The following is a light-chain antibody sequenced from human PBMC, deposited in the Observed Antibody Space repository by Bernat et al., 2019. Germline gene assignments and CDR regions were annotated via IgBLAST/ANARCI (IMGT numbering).Light chain of an antibody. Sequence: PGERATFSCRASQSVSSNYLAWYQQKPGQTPRLLIYDASIRATGIPDRSRGSGSGNYFTLTISRLEPDEFAVYYCQQDGSVPRSVGGGTKVEIK. CDR2: DAS. CDR3: QQDGSVPRS. J-gene: IGKJ4*01. V-gene: IGKV3-20*01. CDR1: QSVSSNY.